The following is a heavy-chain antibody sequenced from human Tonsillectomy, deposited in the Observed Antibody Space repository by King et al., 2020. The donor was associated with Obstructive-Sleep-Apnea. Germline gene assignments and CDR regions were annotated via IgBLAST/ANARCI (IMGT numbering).Heavy chain of an antibody. Sequence: QLVQSGAEVKKPGESLKISCKGSGYSFTTYWIGWVRQMPGKGLEWVGVIYPGDSATRYSPSFQGLVTISADTSISTAYLQWSSLKASDTAMYYCARRGGAGYTSSGFYHCDYWGQGTLVTVSS. D-gene: IGHD6-13*01. CDR2: IYPGDSAT. CDR3: ARRGGAGYTSSGFYHCDY. J-gene: IGHJ4*02. V-gene: IGHV5-51*01. CDR1: GYSFTTYW.